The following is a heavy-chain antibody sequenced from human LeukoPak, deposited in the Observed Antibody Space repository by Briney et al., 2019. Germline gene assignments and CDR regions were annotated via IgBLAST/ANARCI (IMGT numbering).Heavy chain of an antibody. CDR2: ISGSGGST. CDR1: GFTFSSYA. D-gene: IGHD3-3*01. J-gene: IGHJ5*02. V-gene: IGHV3-23*01. Sequence: GGSLRLSCAASGFTFSSYAMSWVRQAPGKGLEWVSAISGSGGSTYYADSVKGRFTISRDNSKNTLYLQMNSLRAEDTAVYYCAKEADWSGYYPNWFDPWGQGTLVTVSS. CDR3: AKEADWSGYYPNWFDP.